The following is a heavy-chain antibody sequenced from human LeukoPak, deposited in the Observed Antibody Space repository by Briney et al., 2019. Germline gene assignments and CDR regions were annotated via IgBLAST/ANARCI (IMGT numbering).Heavy chain of an antibody. Sequence: RTGGSLRLSCAASGFTFSSYWMHWVRQAPGKGLVWVSRVKRDGSDIMYADSVKGRFTISRDNAKNTVYLQMNSLRAEDTAVYYCARDLDYGGKSNFDYWGQGTLVTVSS. J-gene: IGHJ4*02. V-gene: IGHV3-74*03. CDR3: ARDLDYGGKSNFDY. D-gene: IGHD4-23*01. CDR2: VKRDGSDI. CDR1: GFTFSSYW.